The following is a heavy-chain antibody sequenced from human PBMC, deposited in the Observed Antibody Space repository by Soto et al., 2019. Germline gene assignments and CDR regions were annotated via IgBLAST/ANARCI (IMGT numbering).Heavy chain of an antibody. CDR3: AKDTDDYDIFSYYYYGMDV. CDR1: GFTFSSCA. CDR2: ISGSGGST. Sequence: PGGSLRLSCAASGFTFSSCAMSWVRQAPGQGLEWVSAISGSGGSTYYADSVKGRFTISRDNSKNTLYLQMNSLRAEDTAVYYCAKDTDDYDIFSYYYYGMDVWGQGTTVTVSS. J-gene: IGHJ6*02. D-gene: IGHD3-9*01. V-gene: IGHV3-23*01.